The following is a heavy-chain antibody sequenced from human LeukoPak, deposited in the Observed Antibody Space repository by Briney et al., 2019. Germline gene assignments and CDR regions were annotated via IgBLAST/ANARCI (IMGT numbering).Heavy chain of an antibody. V-gene: IGHV4-30-2*01. J-gene: IGHJ6*02. Sequence: PSQTLSLTCTVSGGSISSGGYYWSWIRQPPGKGLEWIGEINHSGSTNYNPSLKSRVTISVDTSKNQFSLKLSSVTAADTAVYYCARAVRTTHGMDVWGQGTTVTVSS. CDR3: ARAVRTTHGMDV. CDR2: INHSGST. D-gene: IGHD4-11*01. CDR1: GGSISSGGYY.